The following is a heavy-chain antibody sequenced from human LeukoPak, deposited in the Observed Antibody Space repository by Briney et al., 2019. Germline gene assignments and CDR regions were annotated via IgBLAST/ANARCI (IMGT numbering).Heavy chain of an antibody. CDR1: GYTFISYG. V-gene: IGHV1-18*01. CDR3: ARDAPARYCSSTSCPPAFDY. J-gene: IGHJ4*02. CDR2: ISAYNGNT. D-gene: IGHD2-2*01. Sequence: ASVKVSCKASGYTFISYGISWVRQAPGQGLEWMGWISAYNGNTNYAQKLQGRVTMTTDTSTSTAYMDLRSLRSDDTAVYYCARDAPARYCSSTSCPPAFDYWGQGTLVTVSS.